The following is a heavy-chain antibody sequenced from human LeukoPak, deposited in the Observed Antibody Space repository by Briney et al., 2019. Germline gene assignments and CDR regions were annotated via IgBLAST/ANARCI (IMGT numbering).Heavy chain of an antibody. CDR2: IWYDGSNK. V-gene: IGHV3-33*01. J-gene: IGHJ3*02. Sequence: PGRSLRLSCAASGFTFSSYGMHWVRQAPGKGLEWVAVIWYDGSNKYYADSVKGRLTISRDNSKNTLYLQMNSLRAEDTAVYYCARDRGSGSYVPDAFDIWGQGTMVTVSS. CDR3: ARDRGSGSYVPDAFDI. CDR1: GFTFSSYG. D-gene: IGHD1-26*01.